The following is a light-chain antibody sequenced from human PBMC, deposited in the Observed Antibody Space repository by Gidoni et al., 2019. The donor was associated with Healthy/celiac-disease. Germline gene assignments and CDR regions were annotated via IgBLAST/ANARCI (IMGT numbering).Light chain of an antibody. CDR1: QSVSSSY. V-gene: IGKV3-20*01. Sequence: EIVLTQSPGTLSLSPGERATLSCRASQSVSSSYLAGYQQKPGQAPRLLINGASSRATGIPDRFSGSGSGTDFTLTISRLEPEDFAVYYCQQYGSSLMYTFGQGTKLEIK. CDR3: QQYGSSLMYT. CDR2: GAS. J-gene: IGKJ2*01.